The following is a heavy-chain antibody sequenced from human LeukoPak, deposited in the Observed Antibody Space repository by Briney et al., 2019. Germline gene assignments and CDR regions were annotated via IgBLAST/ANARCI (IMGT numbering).Heavy chain of an antibody. D-gene: IGHD1-14*01. V-gene: IGHV1-46*01. CDR2: INPRGGST. CDR1: GGTFTSYY. J-gene: IGHJ4*02. CDR3: VIVCSDAGATFDL. Sequence: ASVKVSCKASGGTFTSYYMHWVRLAPGKGLEWMGIINPRGGSTSYAQKFQRRVTMTRHPSTSTDDMELSRLRPEDTAVYDRVIVCSDAGATFDLGGQGNLDSVSS.